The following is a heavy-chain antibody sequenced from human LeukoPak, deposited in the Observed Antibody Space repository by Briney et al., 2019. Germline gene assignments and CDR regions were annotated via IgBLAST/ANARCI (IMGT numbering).Heavy chain of an antibody. V-gene: IGHV3-23*01. J-gene: IGHJ4*02. Sequence: QTGGSLRLSCAASGFTFSSYAMSWVRQAPGKGLEWVPAISGSGGSTYYADSVKGRFTISRDNSKNTLYLQMNSLRAEDTAVYYCAKDEGYSGSYYDFDYWGQGTLVTVSS. CDR1: GFTFSSYA. CDR3: AKDEGYSGSYYDFDY. D-gene: IGHD1-26*01. CDR2: ISGSGGST.